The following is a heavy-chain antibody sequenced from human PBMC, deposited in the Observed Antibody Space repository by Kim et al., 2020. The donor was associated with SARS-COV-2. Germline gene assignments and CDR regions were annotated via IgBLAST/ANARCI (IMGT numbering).Heavy chain of an antibody. V-gene: IGHV3-11*01. D-gene: IGHD6-6*01. CDR1: GFTFSDYY. J-gene: IGHJ4*02. CDR3: ARGSPYSSSSPENYYFDY. CDR2: ISSSGSTI. Sequence: GGSLRLSCAASGFTFSDYYMSWIRQAPGKGLEWVSYISSSGSTIYYADSVKGRFTISRDNAKNSLYLQMNSLRAEDTAVYYCARGSPYSSSSPENYYFDYWGQGTLVTVSS.